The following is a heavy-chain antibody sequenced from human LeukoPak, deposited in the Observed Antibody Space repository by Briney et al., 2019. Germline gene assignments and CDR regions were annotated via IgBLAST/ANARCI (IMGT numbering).Heavy chain of an antibody. CDR2: ISSDGDST. CDR3: VNIAAEDY. Sequence: GSLRLSCSASGFTFSSYAIYWVRQAPGKGLEYVAAISSDGDSTYYADSAKGRFTISRDNSKNTVFLQVSSLRTEDTAVYYCVNIAAEDYWGQGTLVTVSS. J-gene: IGHJ4*02. V-gene: IGHV3-64D*09. D-gene: IGHD6-13*01. CDR1: GFTFSSYA.